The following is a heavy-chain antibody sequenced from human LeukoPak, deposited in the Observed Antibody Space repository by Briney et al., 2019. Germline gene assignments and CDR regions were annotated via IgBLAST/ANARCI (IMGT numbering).Heavy chain of an antibody. CDR3: ARGRYYDSSGYPTEDY. CDR2: ISSDGSNK. J-gene: IGHJ4*02. V-gene: IGHV3-30*04. D-gene: IGHD3-22*01. CDR1: GFTFSNYA. Sequence: GGSLRLSCAASGFTFSNYAMHWVRQAPGKGLEWVAVISSDGSNKYYADSAKGRFTISRDNSKSTLYLQMNNVRPEDTAVYYCARGRYYDSSGYPTEDYWGQGTLVTVSS.